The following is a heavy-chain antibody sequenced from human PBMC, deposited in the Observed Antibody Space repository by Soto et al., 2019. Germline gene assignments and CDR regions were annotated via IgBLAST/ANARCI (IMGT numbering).Heavy chain of an antibody. CDR3: ARDRLANWFDP. J-gene: IGHJ5*02. V-gene: IGHV4-59*01. Sequence: QVQLQESGPGLLKPSETLSLTCTVSVPSISSYYWSLIRQPPGKGLQWVGYIYYSGSTNYNPSLKSRLTISVDASKDPFSLKLSSVTAADTAVYYCARDRLANWFDPWGQGTLVTVSS. CDR1: VPSISSYY. D-gene: IGHD3-9*01. CDR2: IYYSGST.